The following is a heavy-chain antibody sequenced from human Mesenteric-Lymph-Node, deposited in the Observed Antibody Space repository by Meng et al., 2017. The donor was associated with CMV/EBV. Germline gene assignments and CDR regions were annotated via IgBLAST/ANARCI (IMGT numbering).Heavy chain of an antibody. CDR1: DSVSSNSAD. V-gene: IGHV6-1*01. D-gene: IGHD3-22*01. CDR2: TYYRSKWYN. J-gene: IGHJ1*01. CDR3: ARDSSGYPPGFQH. Sequence: DSVSSNSADWNWIRQSPSRGLEWLGRTYYRSKWYNDYAVSVKSRITINPDTSKNQFSLQLNSVTPEDTAVYYCARDSSGYPPGFQHWGQGTLVTVSS.